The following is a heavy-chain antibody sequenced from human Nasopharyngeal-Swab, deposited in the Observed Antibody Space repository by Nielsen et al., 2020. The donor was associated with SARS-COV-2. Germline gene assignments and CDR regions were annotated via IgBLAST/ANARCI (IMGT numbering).Heavy chain of an antibody. CDR2: VNLDGSEK. CDR1: GFTFSSYW. V-gene: IGHV3-7*01. J-gene: IGHJ4*02. CDR3: ARDKDWNGLDS. D-gene: IGHD1-1*01. Sequence: GESLKISCAASGFTFSSYWMSWVRQVPGKGLEWVANVNLDGSEKYYVDSVKGRFTISRDNAKNTLYLQLNSLRAEDTAVYYCARDKDWNGLDSWGQGTLVTVSS.